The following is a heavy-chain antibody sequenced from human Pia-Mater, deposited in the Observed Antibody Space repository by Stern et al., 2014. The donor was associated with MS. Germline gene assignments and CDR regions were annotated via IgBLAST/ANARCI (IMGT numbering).Heavy chain of an antibody. D-gene: IGHD3-3*01. CDR3: ARAIFGVNTAAMAPDAFDS. CDR1: GFIVSKNY. J-gene: IGHJ3*01. CDR2: IYTDGST. V-gene: IGHV3-53*01. Sequence: EVQLVESGGGLIQPGGSLRLSCAAPGFIVSKNYMSWVRQAPGKGLEWVSIIYTDGSTYYAGSVKGRFTIPRDSSKNKLFLQMNSLRAEDTAMYYCARAIFGVNTAAMAPDAFDSWGQGTMVTVSS.